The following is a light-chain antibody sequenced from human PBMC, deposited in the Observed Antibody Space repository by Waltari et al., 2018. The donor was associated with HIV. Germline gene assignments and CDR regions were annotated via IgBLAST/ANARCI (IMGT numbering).Light chain of an antibody. CDR3: CSFAGSYTWL. Sequence: QSALTQPRSVSGSPGQSVTIPCTGTSSDVGGSNYVSWYQQLPGKAPKRMIYDLTERPSGVPDRFSGSKSGNTASLTISGLQAEDEADYYCCSFAGSYTWLFGGGTKLTVL. V-gene: IGLV2-11*01. CDR2: DLT. CDR1: SSDVGGSNY. J-gene: IGLJ2*01.